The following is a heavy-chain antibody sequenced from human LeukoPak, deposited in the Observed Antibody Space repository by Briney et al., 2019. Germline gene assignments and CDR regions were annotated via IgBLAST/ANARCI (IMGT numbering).Heavy chain of an antibody. CDR3: TRHGPQYYYDSSGPSLDY. Sequence: GSLRLSYAASGFSFSGSAMHWVRPASGKGLEWVGRITCKANSYATPYAASVKGKFTISRDDSKNTAYLQMNSLKTEDTAVYYCTRHGPQYYYDSSGPSLDYWGQGTLVTVSS. CDR2: ITCKANSYAT. D-gene: IGHD3-22*01. J-gene: IGHJ4*02. CDR1: GFSFSGSA. V-gene: IGHV3-73*01.